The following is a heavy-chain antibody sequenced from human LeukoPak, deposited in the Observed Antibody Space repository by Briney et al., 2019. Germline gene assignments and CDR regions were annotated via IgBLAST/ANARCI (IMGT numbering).Heavy chain of an antibody. CDR2: IYYSGST. CDR3: ANTIVGTIDY. D-gene: IGHD1-26*01. Sequence: SETLSLTCTVSGGSISSGGYYWGWIRQHPGKGLEWIGYIYYSGSTYYNPSLKSRAAISVDTSKNQFSLKLSSVTAADTAVYYCANTIVGTIDYWSQGTLVTVSS. CDR1: GGSISSGGYY. V-gene: IGHV4-31*03. J-gene: IGHJ4*02.